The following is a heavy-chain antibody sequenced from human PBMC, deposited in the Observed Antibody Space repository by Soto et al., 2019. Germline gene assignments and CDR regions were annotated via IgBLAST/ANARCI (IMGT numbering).Heavy chain of an antibody. Sequence: QVQLVESGGGVVQPGRSLRLSCAASGFTFNNYAMHWVRQAPGKGLEWVAVIWNDGSNHYYANSVKGRFTISRDNSKNTLFLQMSSLRAEDSAVYYCARRQISPPTRGAAAARGGMDVWGQGTTVTVSS. CDR1: GFTFNNYA. V-gene: IGHV3-33*01. D-gene: IGHD6-13*01. J-gene: IGHJ6*02. CDR2: IWNDGSNH. CDR3: ARRQISPPTRGAAAARGGMDV.